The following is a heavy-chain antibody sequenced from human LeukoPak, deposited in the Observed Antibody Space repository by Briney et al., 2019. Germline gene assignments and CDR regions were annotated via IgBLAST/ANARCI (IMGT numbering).Heavy chain of an antibody. Sequence: GGSLRLSCAASGFTFSSYEMNWVRQAPGKGLEWVSYISSSGSTIYYADSVKGRFTISRDNAKNSLYLQMNSLRAGDAAVYYCARGFADYYGSGSYYKVPYYWGQGTLVTVSS. CDR1: GFTFSSYE. V-gene: IGHV3-48*03. J-gene: IGHJ4*02. CDR2: ISSSGSTI. D-gene: IGHD3-10*01. CDR3: ARGFADYYGSGSYYKVPYY.